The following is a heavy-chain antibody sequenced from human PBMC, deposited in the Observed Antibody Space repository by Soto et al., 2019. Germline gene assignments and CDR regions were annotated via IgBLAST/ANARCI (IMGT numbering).Heavy chain of an antibody. CDR3: ARADYDYIWGRVYFDY. CDR2: IWYDGSNK. CDR1: GFTYSSYG. Sequence: GGSLRLSCAASGFTYSSYGMHWVRQAPGKRLEWVAVIWYDGSNKYYADSVKGRFTISRDNSKNTLYLQMNSLRAEDTAVYYCARADYDYIWGRVYFDYWGQGTLVTVSS. D-gene: IGHD3-16*01. V-gene: IGHV3-33*01. J-gene: IGHJ4*02.